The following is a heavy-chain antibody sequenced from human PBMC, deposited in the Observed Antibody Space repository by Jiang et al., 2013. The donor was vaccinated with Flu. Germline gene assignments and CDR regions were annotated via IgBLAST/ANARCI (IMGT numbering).Heavy chain of an antibody. CDR2: ISHDTTNK. V-gene: IGHV3-30-3*01. CDR1: GFTYSRSV. D-gene: IGHD3-3*01. J-gene: IGHJ3*02. CDR3: ARENDYDFWLDM. Sequence: VQLLESGGGVVQPGRSLRLSCAASGFTYSRSVMFWVRQAPGKGLEWVAIISHDTTNKYYADSVKGRFTVSRDNSKNMLYLQMNSLRPEDTALYYCARENDYDFWLDMWGQGTMVTVSS.